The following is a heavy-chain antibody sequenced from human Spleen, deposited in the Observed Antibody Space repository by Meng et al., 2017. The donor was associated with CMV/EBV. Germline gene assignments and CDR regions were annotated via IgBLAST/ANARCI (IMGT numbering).Heavy chain of an antibody. Sequence: ASVKVSCKAPGYIFSSFGISWVRQAPGQGLEWMGWISAYNGNTNYAQKLQGRVTMTTDTSTSTAYMELRSLRSDDTAVYYCARDYIAAAVRIDYWGQGTLVTVSS. D-gene: IGHD6-13*01. J-gene: IGHJ4*02. CDR2: ISAYNGNT. V-gene: IGHV1-18*01. CDR3: ARDYIAAAVRIDY. CDR1: GYIFSSFG.